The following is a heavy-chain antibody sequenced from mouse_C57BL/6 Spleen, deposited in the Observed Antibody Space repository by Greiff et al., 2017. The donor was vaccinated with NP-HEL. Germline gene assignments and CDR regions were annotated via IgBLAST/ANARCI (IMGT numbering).Heavy chain of an antibody. V-gene: IGHV5-17*01. CDR3: ARRSTDGYPFAY. CDR1: GFTFSDYG. Sequence: EVQLVESGGGLVKPGGSLKLSCAASGFTFSDYGMHWVRQAPEKGLEWVAYISSGSSTIYYADTVKGRFTISRDNAKNTLFLQMTSLRSEDTAMYYCARRSTDGYPFAYWGQGTLVTVSA. D-gene: IGHD2-3*01. CDR2: ISSGSSTI. J-gene: IGHJ3*01.